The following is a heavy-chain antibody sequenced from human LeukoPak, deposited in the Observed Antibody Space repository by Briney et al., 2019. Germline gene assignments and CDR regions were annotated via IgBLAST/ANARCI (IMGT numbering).Heavy chain of an antibody. D-gene: IGHD3-3*01. CDR3: ARGSMDFWSGYLFDY. V-gene: IGHV1-18*01. CDR1: GYTFTSYG. CDR2: ISAYNGNT. Sequence: ASVKVSCKASGYTFTSYGISWVRQAPGQGLEWMGWISAYNGNTNYAQKFQGRVTITRNTSISTAYMELSSLRSEDTAVYYCARGSMDFWSGYLFDYWGQGTLVTVSS. J-gene: IGHJ4*02.